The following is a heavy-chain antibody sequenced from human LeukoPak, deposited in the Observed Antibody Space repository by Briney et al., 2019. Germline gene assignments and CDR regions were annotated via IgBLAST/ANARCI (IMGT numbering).Heavy chain of an antibody. CDR3: ASLYCSRTSCYLPY. CDR2: IYYSGST. D-gene: IGHD2-2*01. CDR1: GGSIHSSSYY. V-gene: IGHV4-39*01. J-gene: IGHJ4*02. Sequence: SETLSLTCTVSGGSIHSSSYYWGWIRQPPEKGLGWIGSIYYSGSTYQNPSLKSRVTISSATSKNQFSLKLSSVTAADTAVYYCASLYCSRTSCYLPYWGQGTLVTVSS.